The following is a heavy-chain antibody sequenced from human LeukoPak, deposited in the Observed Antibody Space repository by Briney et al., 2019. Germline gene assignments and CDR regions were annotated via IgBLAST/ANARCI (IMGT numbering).Heavy chain of an antibody. CDR2: IYYSGST. J-gene: IGHJ4*02. V-gene: IGHV4-59*01. Sequence: PSETLSLTCTVSGGSISSSYWSWIRHPPGKGLEWIGYIYYSGSTNYNPSLKSRVTISLDTSSNQFSLSLSSVTAADTAVYYCARETDYWGQGTLVTVSS. CDR1: GGSISSSY. CDR3: ARETDY.